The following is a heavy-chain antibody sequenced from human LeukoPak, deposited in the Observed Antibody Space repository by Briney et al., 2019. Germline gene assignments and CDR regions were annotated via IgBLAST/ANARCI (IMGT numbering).Heavy chain of an antibody. CDR3: AKGSGYYLTYSYMDV. D-gene: IGHD3-22*01. J-gene: IGHJ6*03. Sequence: GGSLRLSCAASGFTFSSYAMSWVRQAPGKGLEWVSAISGSGGSTYYADSVKGRFTISRDNSKNTLYLQMNSLRAEDTAVYYCAKGSGYYLTYSYMDVWGNGTTVTVSS. CDR1: GFTFSSYA. CDR2: ISGSGGST. V-gene: IGHV3-23*01.